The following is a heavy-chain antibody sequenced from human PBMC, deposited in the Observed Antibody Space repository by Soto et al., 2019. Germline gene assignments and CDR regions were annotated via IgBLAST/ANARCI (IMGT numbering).Heavy chain of an antibody. V-gene: IGHV3-30*18. CDR3: AKDQGAKSGRVGPDY. D-gene: IGHD2-15*01. J-gene: IGHJ4*02. CDR1: GFTFSSYG. Sequence: GGSLRLSCAASGFTFSSYGMHWVRQAPGKGLEWVAVISYDGSNKYYADSVKGRFTISRDNSKNTLYLQMNSLRAEDTAVYYCAKDQGAKSGRVGPDYWGQGTLVTVSS. CDR2: ISYDGSNK.